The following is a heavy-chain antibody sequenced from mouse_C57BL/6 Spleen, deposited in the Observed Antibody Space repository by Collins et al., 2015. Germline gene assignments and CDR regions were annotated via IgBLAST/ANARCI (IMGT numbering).Heavy chain of an antibody. Sequence: FKTKATLTVDKPSSTAYMQLSSLTSEDSAVYYCARGTRFAYWGQGTLVTVSA. J-gene: IGHJ3*01. CDR3: ARGTRFAY. V-gene: IGHV1-72*01.